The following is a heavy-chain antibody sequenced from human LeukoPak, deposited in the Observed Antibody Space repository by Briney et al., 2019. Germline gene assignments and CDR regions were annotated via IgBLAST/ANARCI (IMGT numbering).Heavy chain of an antibody. J-gene: IGHJ4*02. CDR1: GFTFSNYA. CDR2: ISYDGNNR. D-gene: IGHD2-15*01. Sequence: GGSLRLSCAASGFTFSNYAIHWVRQAPGKGLEWVAVISYDGNNRYYADSVKGRFTLSRDNSKNTLYLQMNSLRAEDTAVYYCARDLRGGYCHGDSCYSGVFYWGQGTLVTVSS. CDR3: ARDLRGGYCHGDSCYSGVFY. V-gene: IGHV3-30-3*01.